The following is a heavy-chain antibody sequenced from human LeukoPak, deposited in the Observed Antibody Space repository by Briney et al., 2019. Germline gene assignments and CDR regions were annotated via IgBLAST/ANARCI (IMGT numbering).Heavy chain of an antibody. Sequence: PSETLSLTCTVSGGSISSYYWSWIRQPPGKALEWIGYIYYSGSTNYNPSLKSRVTISVDTSKNQFSLKLSSVTAADTAVYYCARMVVTASNWFDPWGQGTLVTVSS. CDR3: ARMVVTASNWFDP. CDR1: GGSISSYY. J-gene: IGHJ5*02. D-gene: IGHD2-21*02. V-gene: IGHV4-59*08. CDR2: IYYSGST.